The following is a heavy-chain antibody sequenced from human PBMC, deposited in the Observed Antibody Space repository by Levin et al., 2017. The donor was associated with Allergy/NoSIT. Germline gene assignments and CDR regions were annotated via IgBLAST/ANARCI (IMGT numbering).Heavy chain of an antibody. J-gene: IGHJ4*02. V-gene: IGHV4-39*01. Sequence: SETLSLTCTVSGGSISSSSYYWGWIRQPPGKGLEWIGSIYYSGSTYYNPSLKSRVTISVDTSKNQFSLKLSSVTAADTAVYYCPLSYCSSTSCYMGDYWGQGTLVTVSS. CDR1: GGSISSSSYY. CDR3: PLSYCSSTSCYMGDY. D-gene: IGHD2-2*02. CDR2: IYYSGST.